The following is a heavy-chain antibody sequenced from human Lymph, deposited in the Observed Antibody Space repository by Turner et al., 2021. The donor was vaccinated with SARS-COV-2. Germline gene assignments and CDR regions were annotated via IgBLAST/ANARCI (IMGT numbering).Heavy chain of an antibody. CDR2: ISYDGSNK. V-gene: IGHV3-30*18. Sequence: QVQLVESGGGVVQPGRSLRLSCAASGFTFSSYAMHGVRQAPGKWLEWVTVISYDGSNKYYADSVKGRFTISRDNSKNTLYLQMNSLRAEDTAVYYCAKVRSIFGVVIGGMDVWGQGTTVTVSS. D-gene: IGHD3-3*01. CDR3: AKVRSIFGVVIGGMDV. J-gene: IGHJ6*02. CDR1: GFTFSSYA.